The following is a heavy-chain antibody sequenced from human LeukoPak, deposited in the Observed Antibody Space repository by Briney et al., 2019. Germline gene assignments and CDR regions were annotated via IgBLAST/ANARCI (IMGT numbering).Heavy chain of an antibody. Sequence: GGSLRLSCAASGFTFSSYAMSWVRQAPGKGLEWVSAISNSGGTTYYADSVKGRFTISRDNSKNTLYLQMNSLRAEDTAVYYCAKESYDSSGYVLDYWGQGTLVTVSS. CDR3: AKESYDSSGYVLDY. D-gene: IGHD3-22*01. J-gene: IGHJ4*02. CDR1: GFTFSSYA. V-gene: IGHV3-23*01. CDR2: ISNSGGTT.